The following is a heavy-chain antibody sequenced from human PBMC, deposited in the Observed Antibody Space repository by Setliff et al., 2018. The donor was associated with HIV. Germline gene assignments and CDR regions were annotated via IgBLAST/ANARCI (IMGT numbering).Heavy chain of an antibody. CDR3: ARGGQYYNFWSGYYPIGVYYYYYMDV. J-gene: IGHJ6*03. V-gene: IGHV4-34*01. CDR1: GGSFNGYS. Sequence: SETLSLTCAVYGGSFNGYSWTWIRQPPGKGLEWIGGINHSGSTNYNPSLKSRVTVSVDTSKSQFSLRLNSVTATDTAVYYCARGGQYYNFWSGYYPIGVYYYYYMDVWGKGTTVTVSS. D-gene: IGHD3-3*01. CDR2: INHSGST.